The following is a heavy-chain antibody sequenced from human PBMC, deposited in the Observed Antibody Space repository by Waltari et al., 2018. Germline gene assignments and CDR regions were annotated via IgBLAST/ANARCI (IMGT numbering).Heavy chain of an antibody. J-gene: IGHJ4*02. CDR1: GFIFRSYA. CDR2: ISISGGGT. D-gene: IGHD1-26*01. Sequence: EVQLLESGGDLVQPGGSLRLPCAASGFIFRSYAMSWVRQAPGKGLGWVSEISISGGGTYYADSVKGRFTISRDNSRNTLYLQMNSLRAEDTAVYYCAKRSEEWEVRWYYFDYWGQGTLVTVSS. V-gene: IGHV3-23*01. CDR3: AKRSEEWEVRWYYFDY.